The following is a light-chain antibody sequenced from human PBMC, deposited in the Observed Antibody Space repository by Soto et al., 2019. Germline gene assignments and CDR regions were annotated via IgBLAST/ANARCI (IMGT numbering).Light chain of an antibody. CDR1: QSVASD. Sequence: EIVMTQSPATLSVSPGERATLSCRANQSVASDFAWHQQKPGQAPTLLIYDASTRASGVPARFSGRGSGTECTLTISSLQSEDFAVYYCQQYNYWPQTFGQGTKVEI. CDR3: QQYNYWPQT. CDR2: DAS. J-gene: IGKJ1*01. V-gene: IGKV3-15*01.